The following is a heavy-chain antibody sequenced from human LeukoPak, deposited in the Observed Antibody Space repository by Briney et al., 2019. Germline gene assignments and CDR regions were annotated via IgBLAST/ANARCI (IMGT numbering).Heavy chain of an antibody. CDR2: TYYRSKWYN. D-gene: IGHD3-9*01. CDR1: GDSVSSNSAA. CDR3: ARATFDWLLPPYYFDY. Sequence: SQTLSLTCAISGDSVSSNSAAWNWIRQSPSRGLEWLGRTYYRSKWYNDNAVSVKSRITINPDTSKNQFSLQLNSVTPEDTAVYYCARATFDWLLPPYYFDYWGQGTLVTVSS. V-gene: IGHV6-1*01. J-gene: IGHJ4*02.